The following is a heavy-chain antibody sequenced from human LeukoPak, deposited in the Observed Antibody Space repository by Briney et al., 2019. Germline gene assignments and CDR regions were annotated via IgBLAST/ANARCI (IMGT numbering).Heavy chain of an antibody. CDR2: ISGSSIYI. Sequence: GGSLRLSCAASGFTFSTYAMSWVRQAPGKGLEWVSSISGSSIYIYYADSVKGRFTISRDNAKNSLYLQMNSLRAEDTAVYYCARDPPYYDSSGYYYDYWGQGTLVTVSS. D-gene: IGHD3-22*01. CDR3: ARDPPYYDSSGYYYDY. J-gene: IGHJ4*02. CDR1: GFTFSTYA. V-gene: IGHV3-21*01.